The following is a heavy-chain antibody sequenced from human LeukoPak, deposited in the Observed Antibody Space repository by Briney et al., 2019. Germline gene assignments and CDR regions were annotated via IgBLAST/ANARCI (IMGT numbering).Heavy chain of an antibody. Sequence: GGSLRLSCAASGFTFSSYGMHWVRQAPGKGLEWVAVISYDGSNKYYADSVKGRFTISRDNSKNTLYLQMNSLRAEDTAVYCCAKDLGVLIAAAGTARGSWGQGTLVTVSS. J-gene: IGHJ5*02. CDR3: AKDLGVLIAAAGTARGS. CDR2: ISYDGSNK. V-gene: IGHV3-30*18. D-gene: IGHD6-13*01. CDR1: GFTFSSYG.